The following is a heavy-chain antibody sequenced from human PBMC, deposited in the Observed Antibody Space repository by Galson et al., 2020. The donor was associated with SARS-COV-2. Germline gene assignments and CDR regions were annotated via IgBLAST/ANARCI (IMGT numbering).Heavy chain of an antibody. Sequence: SLKSRVTMSVDTSKNQFSLKLSSVTAADTALYYCSRIIVTAYYFSYMDVWGKGTTVTVSS. CDR3: SRIIVTAYYFSYMDV. J-gene: IGHJ6*03. V-gene: IGHV4-4*06. D-gene: IGHD2-21*02.